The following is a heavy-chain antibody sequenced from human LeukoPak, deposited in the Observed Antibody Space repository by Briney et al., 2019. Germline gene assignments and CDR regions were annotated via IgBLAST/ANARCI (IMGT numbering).Heavy chain of an antibody. J-gene: IGHJ6*03. V-gene: IGHV3-30*02. CDR2: IRYDGTNK. CDR3: AKTVGASTFYYYMDV. CDR1: GFTFSSYG. Sequence: PGGSLRLSCAASGFTFSSYGMHWVRQAPGKGLEWVSFIRYDGTNKYYADSVKGRFTISRDNSKNTVYLQMNSLRTEDTAVYYCAKTVGASTFYYYMDVWGKGTAVTVTS. D-gene: IGHD1-26*01.